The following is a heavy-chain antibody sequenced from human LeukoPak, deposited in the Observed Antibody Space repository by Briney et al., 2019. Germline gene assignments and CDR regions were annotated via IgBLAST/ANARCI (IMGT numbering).Heavy chain of an antibody. V-gene: IGHV4-61*02. J-gene: IGHJ5*02. CDR2: IYTSGST. Sequence: PSETLSLTCTVSGGSISSGSYYWSWIRQPAGKGLEWIGRIYTSGSTNYNPSLKSRVTISVDTSKNQFPLKLSSVTAADTAVYYCARVWDFWSGYGWFDPWGQGTLVTVSS. D-gene: IGHD3-3*01. CDR3: ARVWDFWSGYGWFDP. CDR1: GGSISSGSYY.